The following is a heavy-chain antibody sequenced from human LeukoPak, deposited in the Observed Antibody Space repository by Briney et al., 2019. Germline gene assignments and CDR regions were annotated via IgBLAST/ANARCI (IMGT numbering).Heavy chain of an antibody. CDR1: GGTFSSYA. D-gene: IGHD6-13*01. V-gene: IGHV1-69*13. Sequence: GASVNVSCKASGGTFSSYAISWVRHAPGQGLEWMGGIIPIFGTANYAQKFQGRVTITADESTSTAYMELRSLKSDDTAVYYCARAPPYSSSTVLDYWGQGTLVTVSS. J-gene: IGHJ4*02. CDR3: ARAPPYSSSTVLDY. CDR2: IIPIFGTA.